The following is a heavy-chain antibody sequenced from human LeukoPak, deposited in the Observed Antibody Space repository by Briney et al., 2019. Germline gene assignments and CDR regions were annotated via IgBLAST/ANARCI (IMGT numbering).Heavy chain of an antibody. Sequence: SETLSLTCTVSGGSISSGGYYWSWIRQPPGTGLEWIGYIYYSGSTNYNPSLKSRVTISVDTSKNQFSLKLSSVTAADTAVYYCARAYYDYVWGKNWFDPWGQGTLVTVSS. V-gene: IGHV4-61*08. D-gene: IGHD3-16*01. CDR1: GGSISSGGYY. J-gene: IGHJ5*02. CDR2: IYYSGST. CDR3: ARAYYDYVWGKNWFDP.